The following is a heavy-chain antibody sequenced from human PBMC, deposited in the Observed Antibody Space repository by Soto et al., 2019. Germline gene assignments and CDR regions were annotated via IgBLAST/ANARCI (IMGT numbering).Heavy chain of an antibody. CDR1: GYSFTSYW. V-gene: IGHV5-51*01. CDR3: ASPHYSSCYNPLGPFDI. CDR2: IYPGDSDT. J-gene: IGHJ3*02. Sequence: GESLKISCKGSGYSFTSYWIGWVRQMPGKGLEWMGIIYPGDSDTRYSPSFQGQVTISADKSISTAYLQWSSLKASDTAMYYCASPHYSSCYNPLGPFDIWVQGTMVTVSS. D-gene: IGHD3-22*01.